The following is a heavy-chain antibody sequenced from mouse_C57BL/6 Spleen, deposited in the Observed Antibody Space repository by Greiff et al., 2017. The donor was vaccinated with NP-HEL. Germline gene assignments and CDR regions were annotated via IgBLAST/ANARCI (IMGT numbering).Heavy chain of an antibody. D-gene: IGHD1-1*01. Sequence: VQLQQSGAELVRPGSSVKLSCKASGYTFTSYWMDWVKQRPGQGLEWIGNIYPSDSETHYNQKFKDKATLTVDKSSSTAYMQLSSLTSEDSAVYYCARGGPLRGFAYWGQGTLVTVSA. J-gene: IGHJ3*01. V-gene: IGHV1-61*01. CDR3: ARGGPLRGFAY. CDR2: IYPSDSET. CDR1: GYTFTSYW.